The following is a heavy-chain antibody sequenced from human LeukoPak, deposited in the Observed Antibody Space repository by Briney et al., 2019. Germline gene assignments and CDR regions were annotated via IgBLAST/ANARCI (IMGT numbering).Heavy chain of an antibody. Sequence: PSETLSLTCTVSGGSISSYYWSWIRQPAGKGLEWIARIYTSGSTYYTPSVKSRVTMSVDTSKNTFSLQLNSVSAEDTAVYYCARAVGSARVGIDVWGQGTTVTVSS. V-gene: IGHV4-4*07. CDR3: ARAVGSARVGIDV. J-gene: IGHJ6*02. CDR1: GGSISSYY. D-gene: IGHD6-19*01. CDR2: IYTSGST.